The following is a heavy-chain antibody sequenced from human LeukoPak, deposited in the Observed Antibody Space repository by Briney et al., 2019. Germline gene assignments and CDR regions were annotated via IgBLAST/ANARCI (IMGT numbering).Heavy chain of an antibody. J-gene: IGHJ6*03. Sequence: VGSLTLSCAASRFTFDDYGMSWVRHAPGSGLERVSGLNWNGGNTGYVDSVKGRFTISRDNAKNSLYLQMNSLRVEDTALYYCAKLVHNCVEYYYNYYLDVWGKGRRLTVSS. CDR2: LNWNGGNT. D-gene: IGHD1-20*01. V-gene: IGHV3-20*04. CDR3: AKLVHNCVEYYYNYYLDV. CDR1: RFTFDDYG.